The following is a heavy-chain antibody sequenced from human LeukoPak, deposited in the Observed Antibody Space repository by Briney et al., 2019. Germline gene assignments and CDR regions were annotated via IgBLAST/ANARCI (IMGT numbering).Heavy chain of an antibody. Sequence: GGSLRLSCSASGFAFRNYGMAWVRQAPGKGLDFVSAVNAKGDVTFYADSVKGRFTMSRDNSRDTLYLQMNSLRAEDTAVYYCAKEEGDGLPFDYWGQGTLITVSS. CDR2: VNAKGDVT. V-gene: IGHV3-23*01. CDR1: GFAFRNYG. CDR3: AKEEGDGLPFDY. D-gene: IGHD5-24*01. J-gene: IGHJ4*02.